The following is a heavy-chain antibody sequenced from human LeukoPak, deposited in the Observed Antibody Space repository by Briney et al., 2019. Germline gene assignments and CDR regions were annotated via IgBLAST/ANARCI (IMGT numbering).Heavy chain of an antibody. CDR1: GGSISSSNW. J-gene: IGHJ5*02. Sequence: PSETLSLTCAVSGGSISSSNWWSWVRQPPGKGLEWIGEIYHSGSTNYNPSLKSRVTTSVDTSKNQFSLKLSSVTAADTAVYYCAGSRGPYSGSYRTNWFDPWGQGTLVTVSS. CDR3: AGSRGPYSGSYRTNWFDP. V-gene: IGHV4-4*02. CDR2: IYHSGST. D-gene: IGHD1-26*01.